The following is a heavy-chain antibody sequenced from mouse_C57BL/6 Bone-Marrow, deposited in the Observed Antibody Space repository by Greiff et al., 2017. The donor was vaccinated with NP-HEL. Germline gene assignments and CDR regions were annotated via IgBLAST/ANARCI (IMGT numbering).Heavy chain of an antibody. V-gene: IGHV1-18*01. CDR2: INPNNGGT. CDR3: ARWVGGLNYFDY. CDR1: GYTFTDYN. J-gene: IGHJ2*01. Sequence: VQLQQSGPELVKPGASVKIPCKASGYTFTDYNMDWVKQSHGKSLEWIGDINPNNGGTIYNQKFKGKATLTVDKSSSTAYMELRSLTSEDTAVYDCARWVGGLNYFDYWGQGTTLTVSS.